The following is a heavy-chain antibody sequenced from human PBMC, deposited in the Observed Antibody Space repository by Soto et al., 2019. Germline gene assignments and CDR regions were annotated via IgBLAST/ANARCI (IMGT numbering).Heavy chain of an antibody. Sequence: ESGGGLVTPGGSLTLSCAASDFSFSPAWMNWVRQAPGKGLEWVGLIKSKGGGGTADYAAPVKGRFIISRDDSKNTIYLQMNSLKPEDTALYYCIGQQDFYYGRAVWGQGTTVTVSS. J-gene: IGHJ6*02. CDR3: IGQQDFYYGRAV. V-gene: IGHV3-15*07. CDR1: DFSFSPAW. CDR2: IKSKGGGGTA. D-gene: IGHD6-13*01.